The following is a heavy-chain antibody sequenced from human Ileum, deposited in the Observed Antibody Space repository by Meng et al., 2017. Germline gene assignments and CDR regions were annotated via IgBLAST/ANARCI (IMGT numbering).Heavy chain of an antibody. D-gene: IGHD6-13*01. CDR1: GFTFSDYW. CDR3: GRGLIGIPGTDF. Sequence: GESLKISCAASGFTFSDYWMHWVRQAPGKGLEWLSHIDTVGSDTTSADSVKGRFTISRDNAKNMLYLQLNSLRAEDTAVYYCGRGLIGIPGTDFWGQGSLVTVSS. V-gene: IGHV3-74*01. J-gene: IGHJ4*02. CDR2: IDTVGSDT.